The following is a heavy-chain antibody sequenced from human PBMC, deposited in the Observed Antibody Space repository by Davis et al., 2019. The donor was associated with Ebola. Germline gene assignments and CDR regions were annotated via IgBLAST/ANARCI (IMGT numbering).Heavy chain of an antibody. CDR3: ARDRPGVDTTMGTPIYYYYYGMDV. Sequence: GESLKISCAASGFTFSSYSMNWVRQAPGKGLEWVSSISSSSSYIYYADSVKGRFTISGDNAKNSLYLQMNSLRAEDTAVYYCARDRPGVDTTMGTPIYYYYYGMDVWGQGTTVTVSS. J-gene: IGHJ6*02. D-gene: IGHD5-18*01. CDR2: ISSSSSYI. V-gene: IGHV3-21*01. CDR1: GFTFSSYS.